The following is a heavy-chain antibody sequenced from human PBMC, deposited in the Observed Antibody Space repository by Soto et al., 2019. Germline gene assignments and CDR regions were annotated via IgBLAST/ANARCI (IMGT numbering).Heavy chain of an antibody. D-gene: IGHD3-9*01. CDR3: AKDLFGFDPHRDFDY. CDR1: GFTFDDYA. Sequence: EVQLVESGGGLVQPGRSLRLSCAASGFTFDDYAMHWVRQAPGKGLEWVSGISWNSGSIGYADSVKGRFTISRDNAKNSLYLQMNSLSAEDTALYYCAKDLFGFDPHRDFDYWGQGTLVTVSS. CDR2: ISWNSGSI. V-gene: IGHV3-9*01. J-gene: IGHJ4*02.